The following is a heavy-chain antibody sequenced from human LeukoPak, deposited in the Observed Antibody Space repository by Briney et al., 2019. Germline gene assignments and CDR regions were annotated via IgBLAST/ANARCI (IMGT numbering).Heavy chain of an antibody. CDR3: ARGGAVPANCFDP. D-gene: IGHD2-2*01. Sequence: GGSLRLSCAASGFTFSGYWMHWVRQAPGKGLVWVSRINGDGSSTTYAVSVKGRFTISRDNARNTLYLQMNTLRAEDTAVYYCARGGAVPANCFDPWGQGTLVTVSS. CDR2: INGDGSST. V-gene: IGHV3-74*01. CDR1: GFTFSGYW. J-gene: IGHJ5*02.